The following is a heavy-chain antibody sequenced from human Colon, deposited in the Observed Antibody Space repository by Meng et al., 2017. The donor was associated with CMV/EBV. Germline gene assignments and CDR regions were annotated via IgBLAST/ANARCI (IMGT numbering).Heavy chain of an antibody. J-gene: IGHJ4*02. V-gene: IGHV3-30*02. CDR3: VKDQCRG. CDR1: GFTFSDYG. Sequence: QVQWVESGGGVVQPGGSLRLSCAASGFTFSDYGMHWLRQAPGKGLEWVAFVLYDGSRKYYGDSVKGRFSISRDNSKNTLYLQMNSLRADDTAVYYCVKDQCRGWGQGTLVTVSS. CDR2: VLYDGSRK. D-gene: IGHD3-10*01.